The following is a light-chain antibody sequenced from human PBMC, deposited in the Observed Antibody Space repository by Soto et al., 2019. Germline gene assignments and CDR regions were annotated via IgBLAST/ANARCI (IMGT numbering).Light chain of an antibody. J-gene: IGKJ5*01. CDR1: QSVTSNK. V-gene: IGKV3-20*01. CDR3: QQYGSSPIT. CDR2: DAS. Sequence: EIVWTQSPVNLSLSPGERATLSCRASQSVTSNKLAWYQQKPGQAPRLLIYDASGRTTGSPDRFSGSGSGADFTLTISRLEPEDFAVYYCQQYGSSPITFVQGTRLEIK.